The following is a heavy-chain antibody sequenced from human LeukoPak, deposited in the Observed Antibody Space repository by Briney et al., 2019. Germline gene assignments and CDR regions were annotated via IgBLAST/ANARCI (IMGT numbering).Heavy chain of an antibody. CDR3: ARERLDRSGYYYYFDY. CDR1: GYSMSSGYY. J-gene: IGHJ4*02. CDR2: IFHSGNS. Sequence: SETLSLTCTVSGYSMSSGYYWGWIRQPPGKGLQWIGSIFHSGNSYYNPSLKSRVTISVDTSKNQFSLKVNSVTAADTAVYYCARERLDRSGYYYYFDYWGQGTLVTVSS. D-gene: IGHD3-22*01. V-gene: IGHV4-38-2*02.